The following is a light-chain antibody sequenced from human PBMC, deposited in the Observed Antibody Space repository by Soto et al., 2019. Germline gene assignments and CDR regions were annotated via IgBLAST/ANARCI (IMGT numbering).Light chain of an antibody. V-gene: IGLV2-14*03. CDR1: SSDVGGFNY. CDR2: DVT. Sequence: QSVLTQPASVSGSPGQLITISCTGTSSDVGGFNYVSWYQQHPGKAPKLMIYDVTNRPSGVSYRFSGSKSGNTASLTISGLQAEDEADYYCNSYTSSSTYVFGTGTKLTVL. J-gene: IGLJ1*01. CDR3: NSYTSSSTYV.